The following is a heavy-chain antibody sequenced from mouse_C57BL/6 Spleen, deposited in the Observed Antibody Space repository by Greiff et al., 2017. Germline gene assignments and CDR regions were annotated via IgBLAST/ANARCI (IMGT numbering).Heavy chain of an antibody. J-gene: IGHJ4*01. CDR3: ARRDYYGSSESAMDY. CDR2: IDPSDSYT. CDR1: GYTFTSYW. D-gene: IGHD1-1*01. Sequence: QVQLQQPGAELVMPGASVKLSCKASGYTFTSYWMHWVKQRPGQGLEWIGEIDPSDSYTNYNQKFKGKSTLTVDKSSSTAYMQLSSLTSEDSAVYCCARRDYYGSSESAMDYWGQGTSVTVSS. V-gene: IGHV1-69*01.